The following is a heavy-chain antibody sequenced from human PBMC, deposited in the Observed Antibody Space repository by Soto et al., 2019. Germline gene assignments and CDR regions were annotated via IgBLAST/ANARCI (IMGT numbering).Heavy chain of an antibody. V-gene: IGHV4-31*03. J-gene: IGHJ4*02. Sequence: KTSETLSLTCTVSGGSISSGGYYWSWIRQHPGKGLEWIGYVYYSGSTYYNPSLKSRVTISVDTSKNQFSLKLSSVTAADTAVYYCARAAVRFLYYDFWSGYHLPYYFDYWGQGTLVTVSS. CDR1: GGSISSGGYY. CDR2: VYYSGST. D-gene: IGHD3-3*01. CDR3: ARAAVRFLYYDFWSGYHLPYYFDY.